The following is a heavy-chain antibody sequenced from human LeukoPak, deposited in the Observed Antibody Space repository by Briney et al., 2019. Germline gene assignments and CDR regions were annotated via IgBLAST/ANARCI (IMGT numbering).Heavy chain of an antibody. CDR1: GFTFSSYS. D-gene: IGHD2-2*01. CDR3: ASFIVVVPAAIN. J-gene: IGHJ4*02. V-gene: IGHV3-21*01. Sequence: GRSLRLSCAASGFTFSSYSMNWVRQAPGKGLEWVSSISSSSSYIYYADSVKGRFTISRDNAKNSLYLQMNSLRAEDTAVYYCASFIVVVPAAINWGQGTLVTVSS. CDR2: ISSSSSYI.